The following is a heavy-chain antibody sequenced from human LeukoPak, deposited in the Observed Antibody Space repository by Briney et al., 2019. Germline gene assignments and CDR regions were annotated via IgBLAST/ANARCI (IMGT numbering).Heavy chain of an antibody. CDR1: GFTFSSYS. CDR2: ISSSSSTI. CDR3: AIYSYYDSSGYYYFDY. V-gene: IGHV3-48*02. Sequence: PGGSLRLSCAASGFTFSSYSMNWVRQAPGKGLEWVSYISSSSSTIYYADSVKGRFTISRDNAKNSLYLQMNSLRDEDTAVYYCAIYSYYDSSGYYYFDYWGQGTLATVSS. J-gene: IGHJ4*02. D-gene: IGHD3-22*01.